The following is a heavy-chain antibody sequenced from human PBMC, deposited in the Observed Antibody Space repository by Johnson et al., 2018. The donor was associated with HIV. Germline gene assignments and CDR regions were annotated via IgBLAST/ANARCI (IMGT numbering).Heavy chain of an antibody. J-gene: IGHJ3*02. CDR3: AKLPGGNSGFGDAFEI. V-gene: IGHV3-NL1*01. CDR1: GFTFSSYA. Sequence: QVQLVESGGGVVQPGRSLRLSCAASGFTFSSYAMHWVRQAPGKGLEWVAVIYSRGGSYYVDSVRGRFTISRDNSKNTLYLQMNSLRAEDTAVYYCAKLPGGNSGFGDAFEIWGQGTMVTVAS. CDR2: IYSRGGS. D-gene: IGHD4-23*01.